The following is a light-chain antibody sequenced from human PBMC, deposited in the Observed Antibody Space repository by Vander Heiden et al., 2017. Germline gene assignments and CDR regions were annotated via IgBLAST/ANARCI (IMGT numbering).Light chain of an antibody. V-gene: IGKV1-33*01. CDR1: QDISNY. Sequence: DIQMTQSPSSLSASVGDRVTITCQASQDISNYLNWYQQKPGKAPQLLIYDASNLETGVPSRFSGSGSGTDFTFTISSLQPEDIATYYCQQYDNLSALTFGGGTKVEIK. J-gene: IGKJ4*01. CDR2: DAS. CDR3: QQYDNLSALT.